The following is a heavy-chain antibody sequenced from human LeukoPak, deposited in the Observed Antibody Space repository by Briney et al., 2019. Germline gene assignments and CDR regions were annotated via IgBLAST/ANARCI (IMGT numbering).Heavy chain of an antibody. CDR3: AKDVGPGCWRIYYFDY. D-gene: IGHD2-15*01. CDR1: GFTFSSYG. V-gene: IGHV3-30*18. Sequence: GGSLRLSCAASGFTFSSYGMHWVRQAPGKGLEGVAVISYEGSNKYYADSVKGRFTISRDNSKNTLYLQMNSLRAEDTAVYYCAKDVGPGCWRIYYFDYWGQGTLVTVSS. J-gene: IGHJ4*02. CDR2: ISYEGSNK.